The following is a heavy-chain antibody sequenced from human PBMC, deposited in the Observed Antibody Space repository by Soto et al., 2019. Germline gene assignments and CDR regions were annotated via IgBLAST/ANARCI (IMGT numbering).Heavy chain of an antibody. J-gene: IGHJ4*02. D-gene: IGHD2-8*02. CDR1: GYSFTGYY. V-gene: IGHV1-2*02. CDR3: ARGDYGTGGYPFPYFDY. CDR2: INPDSGAT. Sequence: HEHLVQSGAEVKRPGASLKVSCKASGYSFTGYYIHWVRQAPGQGLEWMGWINPDSGATNYAQNFQGRVTLTSDTSISTASMDLTSLTSADTAVYDCARGDYGTGGYPFPYFDYWGQGTLVIVSS.